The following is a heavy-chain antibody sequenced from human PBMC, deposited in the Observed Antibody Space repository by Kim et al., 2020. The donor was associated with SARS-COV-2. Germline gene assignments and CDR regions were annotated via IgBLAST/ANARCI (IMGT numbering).Heavy chain of an antibody. Sequence: GGSLRLSCAASGFTFSQYGMYWVRQAPGKGLECVAVIWFDGSNEKYPDSVKGRFTISRDNSKSMLDLQMSSLRAEDTVTYYCAAYDGGGSSLYWGHGTPVTVSS. CDR2: IWFDGSNE. V-gene: IGHV3-33*07. CDR3: AAYDGGGSSLY. D-gene: IGHD3-10*01. CDR1: GFTFSQYG. J-gene: IGHJ4*01.